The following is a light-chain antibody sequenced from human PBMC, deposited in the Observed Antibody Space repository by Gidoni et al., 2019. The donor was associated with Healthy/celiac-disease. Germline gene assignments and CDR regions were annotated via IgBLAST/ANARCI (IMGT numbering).Light chain of an antibody. J-gene: IGLJ2*01. Sequence: SYVLTQPPSVSVAPGKTARITCGGNNIGSKSVHWYQQKPGQAPVLVIYYDSDRPSGIPERFSGSKSGNTDTLTISRVEDGDEADYYCQVWDSSSDHPGVVFGGGTKLTVL. CDR1: NIGSKS. V-gene: IGLV3-21*04. CDR3: QVWDSSSDHPGVV. CDR2: YDS.